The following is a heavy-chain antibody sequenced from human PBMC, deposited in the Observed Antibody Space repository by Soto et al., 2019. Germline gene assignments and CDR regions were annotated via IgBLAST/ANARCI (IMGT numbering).Heavy chain of an antibody. J-gene: IGHJ6*03. D-gene: IGHD2-2*01. CDR1: GFTVSYNY. CDR3: AKEEGGCSGTSCNLYYYYYMDV. V-gene: IGHV3-66*01. CDR2: MYRGGDT. Sequence: EVQLVEPGGGLVQPGGSLRLSCAASGFTVSYNYMSWVRQAPGKGLEWVSVMYRGGDTFYADSVKGRFSVSRDSSKNTLYLQMNSLRAEDTAVYYCAKEEGGCSGTSCNLYYYYYMDVWGKGTTVTVSS.